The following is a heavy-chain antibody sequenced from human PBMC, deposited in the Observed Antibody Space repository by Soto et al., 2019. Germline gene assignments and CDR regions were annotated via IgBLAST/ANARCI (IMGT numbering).Heavy chain of an antibody. J-gene: IGHJ5*02. CDR3: SRWCGAGATNCFDP. Sequence: GGSLRLSCAASGFTFSSYGMHWVRQAPGKGLEWVAVISYTGSNKYYADSVKGRFTISRDNAKNTLFLQMNSLRVEDTAVYYCSRWCGAGATNCFDPWGQGTLVTVSS. CDR2: ISYTGSNK. CDR1: GFTFSSYG. D-gene: IGHD3-10*01. V-gene: IGHV3-30*03.